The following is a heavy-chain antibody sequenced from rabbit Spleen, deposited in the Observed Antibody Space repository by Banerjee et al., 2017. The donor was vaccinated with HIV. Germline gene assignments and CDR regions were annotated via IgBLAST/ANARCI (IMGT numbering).Heavy chain of an antibody. CDR3: VRDLGYYSSGWGPFNL. D-gene: IGHD4-1*01. CDR2: IDPVFGTT. CDR1: GFDFSSYG. Sequence: QEQLVESGGGLVQPGGSLKLSCKASGFDFSSYGMSWVRQAPGKGLEWIGYIDPVFGTTYYANWVIGRFTISSHNAQNTLYLQLNSLTAADTATYFCVRDLGYYSSGWGPFNLWGPGTLVTVS. V-gene: IGHV1S47*01. J-gene: IGHJ4*01.